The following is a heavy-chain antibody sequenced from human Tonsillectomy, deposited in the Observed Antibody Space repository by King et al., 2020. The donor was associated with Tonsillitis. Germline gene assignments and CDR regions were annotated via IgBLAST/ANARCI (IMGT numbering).Heavy chain of an antibody. CDR3: ARYDSGTFDY. V-gene: IGHV4-39*01. CDR2: MYYSGNI. D-gene: IGHD1-26*01. Sequence: QLQESGPGVVKPSETLSLTCTVSGGSISNSDHYWAWIRQPPGKGLEWIGYMYYSGNIFYNPSLKSRITISGGTSENRFSLKLSSVTAADTAVYFCARYDSGTFDYWGQGALVTVSS. J-gene: IGHJ4*02. CDR1: GGSISNSDHY.